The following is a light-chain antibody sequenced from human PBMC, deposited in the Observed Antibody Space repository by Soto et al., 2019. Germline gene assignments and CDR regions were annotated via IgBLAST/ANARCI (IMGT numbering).Light chain of an antibody. CDR2: AAS. CDR1: QSISSY. J-gene: IGKJ5*01. V-gene: IGKV1-39*01. Sequence: DIQMTQSPSSLSASVGDRVTITCRASQSISSYLNWYQQKPGKAPKLLIYAASSLQSGVPSRLSGSGSGTDFTLTIRSLQPEDFATYYCQQSYSTLRFGQGTRLEIK. CDR3: QQSYSTLR.